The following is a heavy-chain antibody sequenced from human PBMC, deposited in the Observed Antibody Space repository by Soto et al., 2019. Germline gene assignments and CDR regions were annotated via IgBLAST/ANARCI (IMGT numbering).Heavy chain of an antibody. CDR3: ARGSGYGDYVSAY. V-gene: IGHV3-20*04. D-gene: IGHD4-17*01. J-gene: IGHJ4*02. CDR2: MNWDGGRT. Sequence: EVQLVESGGGVVRPGGSLRLSCAASGFSFDDYGMSWVRQAPGKGLEWVAGMNWDGGRTAYADAVRGRFTISRDNAKNSLYLQMNSLRGDDTAFYYCARGSGYGDYVSAYWGQGTLVTVS. CDR1: GFSFDDYG.